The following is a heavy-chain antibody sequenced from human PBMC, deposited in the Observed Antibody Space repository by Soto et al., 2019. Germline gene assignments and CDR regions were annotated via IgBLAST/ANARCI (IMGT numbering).Heavy chain of an antibody. Sequence: EVQRLESGGGLVQPRGSLRLSCAASGFTFSTYGMSWVRQAPGKGLEWVSVISGGGGDTYYAGSVKGRFTISRDNSKNTLYLEMNSLRAEDTAVYYCAKTQQWGLPLSGGMDVWGQGTTVTVSS. CDR3: AKTQQWGLPLSGGMDV. CDR2: ISGGGGDT. V-gene: IGHV3-23*01. D-gene: IGHD6-19*01. J-gene: IGHJ6*02. CDR1: GFTFSTYG.